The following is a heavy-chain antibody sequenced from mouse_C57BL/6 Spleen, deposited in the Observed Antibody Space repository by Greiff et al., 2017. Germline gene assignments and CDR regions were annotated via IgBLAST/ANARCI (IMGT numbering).Heavy chain of an antibody. V-gene: IGHV1-64*01. CDR3: AASPFFTTVVTYWYFDV. J-gene: IGHJ1*03. CDR1: GYTFTSYW. Sequence: QVQLQQPGAELVKPGASVKLSCKASGYTFTSYWMHWVKQRPGQGLEWIGMIHPNSGSNNYNEKFKSKATLTVDKSSSTAYMQLSSLTSEDSAVYYCAASPFFTTVVTYWYFDVWGTGTTVTVSS. D-gene: IGHD1-1*01. CDR2: IHPNSGSN.